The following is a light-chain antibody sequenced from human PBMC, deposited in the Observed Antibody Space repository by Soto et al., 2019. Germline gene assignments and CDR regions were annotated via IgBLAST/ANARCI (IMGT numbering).Light chain of an antibody. CDR2: LGS. J-gene: IGKJ1*01. Sequence: IGMTQSPLSLPVTPGEPASISCRSSQSLLHSNGYNYSDWYLQKPGQSPQLLLYLGSKRASGVHDMVSGSGSGTDFTLKISRVEAEDVGVYYCMQALQTPRTFGQGTKVEIK. CDR1: QSLLHSNGYNY. V-gene: IGKV2-28*01. CDR3: MQALQTPRT.